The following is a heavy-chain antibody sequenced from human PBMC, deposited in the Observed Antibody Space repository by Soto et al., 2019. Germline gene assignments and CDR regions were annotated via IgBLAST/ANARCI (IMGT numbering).Heavy chain of an antibody. D-gene: IGHD3-3*01. Sequence: SETLSLTCTVYGGSISSYYWSWIRQPAGKGLEWIGRIYTSGSTNYNPSLKSRVTMSVDTSKNQFSLKLSSVTAADTAVYYCARTSSYDFWSGYYTNWFDPWGQGTLVTVSS. CDR1: GGSISSYY. CDR2: IYTSGST. V-gene: IGHV4-4*07. CDR3: ARTSSYDFWSGYYTNWFDP. J-gene: IGHJ5*02.